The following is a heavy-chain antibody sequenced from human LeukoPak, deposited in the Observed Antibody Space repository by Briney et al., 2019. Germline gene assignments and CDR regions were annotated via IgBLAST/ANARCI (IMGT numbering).Heavy chain of an antibody. Sequence: SGPTLVNPTRTLTLTCTFSGFSLSTSGVGVGWIRQPPGKALEWLALIYWDDDKRYSPSLKSRLTITKDTSKNQVVLTMTNMDPVDTATYYCARSTRMTAMVTFSAFDIWGQGTMVTVSS. CDR2: IYWDDDK. CDR1: GFSLSTSGVG. J-gene: IGHJ3*02. CDR3: ARSTRMTAMVTFSAFDI. V-gene: IGHV2-5*02. D-gene: IGHD5-18*01.